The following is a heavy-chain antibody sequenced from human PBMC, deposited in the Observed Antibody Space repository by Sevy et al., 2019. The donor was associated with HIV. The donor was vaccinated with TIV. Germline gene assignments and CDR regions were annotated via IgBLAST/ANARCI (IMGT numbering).Heavy chain of an antibody. V-gene: IGHV3-15*01. CDR3: TTEGAD. J-gene: IGHJ4*02. CDR1: GFTFSDAW. CDR2: VRSKGDGGTS. Sequence: GGSLRLSCAASGFTFSDAWMSWVRQAPGKGLEWVGRVRSKGDGGTSEYAAPVKGRVTIAGDDSKNMMYVQMNSLKAEDTAVYYCTTEGADWGQGTLVTVSS.